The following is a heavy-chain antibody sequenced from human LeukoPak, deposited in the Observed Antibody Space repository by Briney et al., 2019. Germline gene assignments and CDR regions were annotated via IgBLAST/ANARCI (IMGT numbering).Heavy chain of an antibody. Sequence: SETLSLTCTVSGGSISSGDYYWSWIRQPPGKGLEWIGYIYYSGSTYYNPSLKSRVTISVDTSKNQFSLKLSSVTAADTAVYYCARLPHYDFWSGHFYYFDYWGQGTLVTVSS. CDR2: IYYSGST. J-gene: IGHJ4*02. V-gene: IGHV4-30-4*01. D-gene: IGHD3-3*01. CDR1: GGSISSGDYY. CDR3: ARLPHYDFWSGHFYYFDY.